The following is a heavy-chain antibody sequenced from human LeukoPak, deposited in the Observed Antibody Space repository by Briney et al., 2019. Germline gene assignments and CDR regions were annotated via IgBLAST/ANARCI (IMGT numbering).Heavy chain of an antibody. J-gene: IGHJ3*02. Sequence: SETLSLTRTVSGGSMRSYYWSWIRQPPGKGPEWIGYIYYSGSTNYNPSLKSRVTISVDTSKNHFSLKLSSVTAADTAVYYCARNQLLSFDAFDIWGQGTMVTVSS. CDR2: IYYSGST. CDR3: ARNQLLSFDAFDI. CDR1: GGSMRSYY. V-gene: IGHV4-59*08. D-gene: IGHD2-2*01.